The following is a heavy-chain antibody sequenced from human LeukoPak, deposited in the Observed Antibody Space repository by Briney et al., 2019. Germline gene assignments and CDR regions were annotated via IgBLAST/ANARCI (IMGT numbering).Heavy chain of an antibody. Sequence: GGSLRLSCAVSGLIFSDEYMSWIRQPPGKGLEWVSDISNTGGFIAYADSVKGRFTISRDDAKNSVFLQLSSLSADDTGIYYCARDTGGSGHPFDFWGQGTLITVSS. V-gene: IGHV3-11*04. D-gene: IGHD6-19*01. CDR2: ISNTGGFI. CDR3: ARDTGGSGHPFDF. CDR1: GLIFSDEY. J-gene: IGHJ4*02.